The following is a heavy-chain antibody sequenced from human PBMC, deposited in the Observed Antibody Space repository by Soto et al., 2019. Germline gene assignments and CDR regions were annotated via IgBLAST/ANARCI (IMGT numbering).Heavy chain of an antibody. V-gene: IGHV4-39*01. CDR1: GGSISSSSYY. CDR3: ARGFLEWLTWFDP. J-gene: IGHJ5*02. D-gene: IGHD3-3*01. Sequence: SETLSLTCTVSGGSISSSSYYWGWIRQPPGKGLEWIGSIYYSGSTYCNPSLKSRVTISVDTSKNQFSLKLSFVIASDSAVYYCARGFLEWLTWFDPWGQGTLVTVS. CDR2: IYYSGST.